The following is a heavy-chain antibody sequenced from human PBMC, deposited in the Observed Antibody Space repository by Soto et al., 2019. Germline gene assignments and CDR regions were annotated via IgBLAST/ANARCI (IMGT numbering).Heavy chain of an antibody. V-gene: IGHV3-64*01. D-gene: IGHD3-10*01. CDR1: GFTFSSYA. Sequence: PGGSLRLSCAASGFTFSSYAMHWVRQAPGKGLEYVSAISSNGGSTYYANSVKGRFTISRDNSKNTLYLQMGSLRAEDMAVYYCARDRGAMVRGKRRYYYYMDVWGKGTTVTVSS. CDR2: ISSNGGST. J-gene: IGHJ6*03. CDR3: ARDRGAMVRGKRRYYYYMDV.